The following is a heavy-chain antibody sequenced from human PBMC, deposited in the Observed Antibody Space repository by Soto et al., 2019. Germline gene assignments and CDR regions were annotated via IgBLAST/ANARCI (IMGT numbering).Heavy chain of an antibody. V-gene: IGHV1-18*04. J-gene: IGHJ4*02. Sequence: GASVKVSCKTSGYMFPSYGITWVRQAPGQGLEWMGWISTYNGRTKYSQGLQGRVTMTTDTPTTTVHMELRSLRSDDTAIYYCARSTTVGTPPSDHWGQGTLVTVSS. CDR3: ARSTTVGTPPSDH. CDR2: ISTYNGRT. D-gene: IGHD1-1*01. CDR1: GYMFPSYG.